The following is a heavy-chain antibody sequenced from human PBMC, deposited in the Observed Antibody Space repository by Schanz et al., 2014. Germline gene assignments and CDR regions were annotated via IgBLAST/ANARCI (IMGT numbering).Heavy chain of an antibody. D-gene: IGHD4-17*01. J-gene: IGHJ3*02. CDR1: EFTFSTDA. Sequence: DVHLLESGGGLVQPGGSLRLSCAASEFTFSTDAMSWVRQAPGKGLEWVSALSEGGGGTHYADSVRGRFTISSDSSKNTLYLQMSSLRADDTAVYYCARKMKLGVYGGKGHDSLDIWGQGTMVTVSS. CDR3: ARKMKLGVYGGKGHDSLDI. V-gene: IGHV3-23*01. CDR2: LSEGGGGT.